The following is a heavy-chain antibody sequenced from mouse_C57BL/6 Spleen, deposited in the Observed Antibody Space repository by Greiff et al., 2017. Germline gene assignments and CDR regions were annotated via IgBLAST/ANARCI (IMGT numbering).Heavy chain of an antibody. CDR1: GFTFSSYG. Sequence: EVKLVESGGDLVKPGGSLKLSCAASGFTFSSYGMSWVRQTPDKRLEWVATISSGGSYTYYPDSVKGRFTISRDNAKNTLYLQMSSLKSEDTAMYYCARQCSFDYWGQGTTLTVSS. J-gene: IGHJ2*01. CDR2: ISSGGSYT. V-gene: IGHV5-6*02. CDR3: ARQCSFDY.